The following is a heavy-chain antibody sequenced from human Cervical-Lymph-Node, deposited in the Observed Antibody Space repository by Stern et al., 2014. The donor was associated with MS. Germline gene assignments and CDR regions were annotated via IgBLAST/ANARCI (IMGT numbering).Heavy chain of an antibody. CDR1: GGTFSSYA. CDR2: IIPIFGTA. Sequence: VQLVQSGAEVKKPGASGKVSCTASGGTFSSYAISWVRQAPGKGLEWIGGIIPIFGTANYAQKFQGRVTITADESTSTAYMELSSLRSEDTAVYYCARSTAVHYYYYGMDVWGQGTTVTVSS. V-gene: IGHV1-69*01. CDR3: ARSTAVHYYYYGMDV. J-gene: IGHJ6*02. D-gene: IGHD1-1*01.